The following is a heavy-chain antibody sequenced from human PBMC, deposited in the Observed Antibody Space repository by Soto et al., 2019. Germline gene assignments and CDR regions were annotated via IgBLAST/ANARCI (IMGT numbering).Heavy chain of an antibody. Sequence: QVQLQESGPGLVKPSETLSLTCTVSGGSINNYYWMWIRQPPGKGLEWIGYIHYGGNTNYNPSLKGRVTISVDTPKNHFSLKLTSVTAADTAVYYCARGYLGYYYYGMDVWGQGTTVTVSS. CDR1: GGSINNYY. D-gene: IGHD2-2*02. CDR3: ARGYLGYYYYGMDV. J-gene: IGHJ6*02. CDR2: IHYGGNT. V-gene: IGHV4-59*01.